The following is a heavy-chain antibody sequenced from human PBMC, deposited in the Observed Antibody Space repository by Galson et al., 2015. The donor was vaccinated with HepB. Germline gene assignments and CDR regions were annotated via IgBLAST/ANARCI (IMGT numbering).Heavy chain of an antibody. J-gene: IGHJ4*02. CDR1: GFIFSGYS. CDR3: ARGRGDNANFDY. V-gene: IGHV3-21*01. CDR2: TSSSGRSI. D-gene: IGHD4-23*01. Sequence: SLRLSCAASGFIFSGYSMNWVRKAPGKGLGWVSSTSSSGRSISYAASVKGRFTISRDNAKNSLYLQMNSLRAEDTAVYYCARGRGDNANFDYWGQGTLVTVSS.